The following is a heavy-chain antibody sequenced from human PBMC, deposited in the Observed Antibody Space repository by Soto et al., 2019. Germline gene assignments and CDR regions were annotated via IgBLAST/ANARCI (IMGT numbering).Heavy chain of an antibody. J-gene: IGHJ4*02. D-gene: IGHD6-6*01. CDR2: IYYSGST. Sequence: QVQLQESGPGLVKPSETLSLTCTVSGGSISSYYWSWIRQPPGKGLEWIGYIYYSGSTTYNPSLKSRVTISVYTSKNQFSLKLSSVTAADTAVYYCARGLSSSEDYWGQGTLVTVSS. CDR1: GGSISSYY. CDR3: ARGLSSSEDY. V-gene: IGHV4-59*01.